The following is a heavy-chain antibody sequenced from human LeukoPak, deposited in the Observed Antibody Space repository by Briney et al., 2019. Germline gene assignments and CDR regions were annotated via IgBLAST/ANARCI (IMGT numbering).Heavy chain of an antibody. CDR2: IYTSGST. V-gene: IGHV4-4*07. Sequence: SGTLSLTCTVSGGSISSHYWSWIRQPAGKGLEWIGRIYTSGSTNYNPSLKSRVTMSVDTSKKQFSLNLSSVTAADTAVYYCARDRPYSGNYYLYFDYWGQGILVTVSS. CDR3: ARDRPYSGNYYLYFDY. J-gene: IGHJ4*02. CDR1: GGSISSHY. D-gene: IGHD1-26*01.